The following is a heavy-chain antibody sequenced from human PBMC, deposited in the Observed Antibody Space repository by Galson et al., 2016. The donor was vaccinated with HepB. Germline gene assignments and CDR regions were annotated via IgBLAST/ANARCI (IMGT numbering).Heavy chain of an antibody. CDR1: GFTLSTYA. Sequence: SLRLSCAASGFTLSTYAMSWVRQAPGKGLEWVANINQGGSEENYVDSMKGRFTISRDNAKNSLLLQINSLRAEDAAVYYCARDLSFGGGSTWYDVMDVWGQGTTVTVSS. V-gene: IGHV3-7*03. D-gene: IGHD3-10*01. CDR3: ARDLSFGGGSTWYDVMDV. J-gene: IGHJ6*02. CDR2: INQGGSEE.